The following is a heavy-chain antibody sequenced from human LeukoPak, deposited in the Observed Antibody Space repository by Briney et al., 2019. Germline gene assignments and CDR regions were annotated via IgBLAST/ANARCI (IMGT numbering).Heavy chain of an antibody. Sequence: GASVKVSCKASGYTFTGYYMHWVRQAPGQGLEWMGWINPNSGGTNYAQKFQGRVTMTRDTSISTAYMELSGLRSDDTAVYYCARVGYDTDNWFDPWGQGTLVTVSS. J-gene: IGHJ5*02. D-gene: IGHD3-9*01. CDR3: ARVGYDTDNWFDP. V-gene: IGHV1-2*02. CDR2: INPNSGGT. CDR1: GYTFTGYY.